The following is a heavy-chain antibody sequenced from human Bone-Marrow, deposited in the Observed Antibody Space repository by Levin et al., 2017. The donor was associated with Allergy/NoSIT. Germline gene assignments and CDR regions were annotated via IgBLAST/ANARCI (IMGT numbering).Heavy chain of an antibody. CDR1: GYNFIAYY. V-gene: IGHV1-2*02. Sequence: AASVKVSCKTSGYNFIAYYVHWVRQVPGQGLEWMGWINPRSGESNYAQKFQGRVTMTWDTSISTAYMELRRLTSDDSAVYYCARGDSYANAFLDFWGQGSLATVS. D-gene: IGHD2-2*01. CDR3: ARGDSYANAFLDF. CDR2: INPRSGES. J-gene: IGHJ4*01.